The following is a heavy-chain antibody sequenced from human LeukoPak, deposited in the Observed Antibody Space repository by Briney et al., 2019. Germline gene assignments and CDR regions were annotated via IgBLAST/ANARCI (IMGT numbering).Heavy chain of an antibody. V-gene: IGHV3-30*03. CDR2: ISYDGSNK. CDR3: ATSGIVGATWGEVQSDY. J-gene: IGHJ4*02. Sequence: GGSLRLSCAASGFTFSSYGMHWVRQAPGKGLEWVAVISYDGSNKYYADSVKGRFTISRDNSKNTLYLQMNSLRAEDTAVHYCATSGIVGATWGEVQSDYWGQGTLVTVSS. D-gene: IGHD1-26*01. CDR1: GFTFSSYG.